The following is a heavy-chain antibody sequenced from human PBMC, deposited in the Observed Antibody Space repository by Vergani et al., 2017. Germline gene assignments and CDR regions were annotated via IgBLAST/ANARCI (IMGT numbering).Heavy chain of an antibody. Sequence: EVQLLESGGGLVQPGGSRRLSCAGAGFTFDTYTMAYVRQAPGKGLEWVATISSGGGDIFYADSVKGRFTISRDNSKNTLFLQMNSLRAEDTAVYYCARDIPAYCGGDCYMDYWGQGTLVTVSS. V-gene: IGHV3-21*02. J-gene: IGHJ4*02. CDR1: GFTFDTYT. CDR3: ARDIPAYCGGDCYMDY. CDR2: ISSGGGDI. D-gene: IGHD2-21*02.